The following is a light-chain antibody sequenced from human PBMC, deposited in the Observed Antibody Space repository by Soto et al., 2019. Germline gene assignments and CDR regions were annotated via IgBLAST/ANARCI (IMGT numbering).Light chain of an antibody. CDR2: DVS. J-gene: IGLJ1*01. CDR1: SSDVGGYNY. CDR3: CSYTSSSTYV. Sequence: SALTQPASVSGSPGQSITLSCTGTSSDVGGYNYVSWYQQHPGKAPKLMIYDVSNRPSGVSNRFSGSKSGNTASLTISGLQAEDEADYYCCSYTSSSTYVFGTGTKVTVL. V-gene: IGLV2-14*01.